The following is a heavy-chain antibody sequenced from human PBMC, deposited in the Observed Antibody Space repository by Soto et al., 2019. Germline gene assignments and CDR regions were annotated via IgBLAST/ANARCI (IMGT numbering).Heavy chain of an antibody. D-gene: IGHD3-10*02. CDR3: ARSLFGDFNFDY. CDR2: IYYDGIT. J-gene: IGHJ4*02. Sequence: QVQLQESGPGLVKPSETLSLTCTVSGGSISTYYWSWIRQSPGKGLEWIGYIYYDGITNHNPSLKSRVTISVDTSNTQFSLELNSVTAADTAVYYCARSLFGDFNFDYWGQGTLVTVSS. V-gene: IGHV4-59*01. CDR1: GGSISTYY.